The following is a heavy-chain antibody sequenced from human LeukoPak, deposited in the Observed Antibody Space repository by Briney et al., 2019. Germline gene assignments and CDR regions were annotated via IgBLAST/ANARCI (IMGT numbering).Heavy chain of an antibody. D-gene: IGHD2-2*01. CDR1: GFTFSSYG. V-gene: IGHV3-33*01. CDR2: IWYDGSNK. Sequence: GGSLRLSCAASGFTFSSYGMHWVRQAPGKGLEWVAVIWYDGSNKYYADSVKGRFTISRDNAKNSLYLQMNSLRAEDTAVYYCARDEERDIVVVPAAADYWGQGTLVTVSS. CDR3: ARDEERDIVVVPAAADY. J-gene: IGHJ4*02.